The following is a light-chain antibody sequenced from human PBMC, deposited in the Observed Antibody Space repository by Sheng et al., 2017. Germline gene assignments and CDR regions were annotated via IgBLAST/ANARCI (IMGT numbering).Light chain of an antibody. CDR2: DAS. Sequence: EVVLTQSPATLSLSPGERATLSCRASQSVTYSLAWYQQRPGRAPRLLIYDASKRANGIPARFSGSGYGTDFTLTISSLEPEDFGVYYCQQRSNWLSFGGGTKVEIK. CDR1: QSVTYS. J-gene: IGKJ4*01. V-gene: IGKV3-11*01. CDR3: QQRSNWLS.